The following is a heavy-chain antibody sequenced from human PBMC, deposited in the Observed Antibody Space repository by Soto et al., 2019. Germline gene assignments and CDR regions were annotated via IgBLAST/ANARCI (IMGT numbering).Heavy chain of an antibody. J-gene: IGHJ6*02. V-gene: IGHV3-23*01. CDR3: AKDGSVPSQSPPHYNYYGMDV. Sequence: SCAASGLMFSAYAMTWVRQAPGKGLEWVSTISGSGGSTYYADSVKGRFTISRDNSKNTLYLQMNSLRAEDTAIYYCAKDGSVPSQSPPHYNYYGMDVWGQGTTVTVSS. D-gene: IGHD1-1*01. CDR1: GLMFSAYA. CDR2: ISGSGGST.